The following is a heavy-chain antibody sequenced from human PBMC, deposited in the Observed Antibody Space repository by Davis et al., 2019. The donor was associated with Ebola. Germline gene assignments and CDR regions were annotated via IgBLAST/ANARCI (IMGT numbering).Heavy chain of an antibody. Sequence: ASVKVSCKASGYTFTDYNIHWMRQAPGQELEWLGRVILKSGATNYAQKSQGRVTMTRDTSISTVYMELSSLRYDDTADYYCARGHNYAHEYWGQGTLVTVSS. D-gene: IGHD4-11*01. CDR1: GYTFTDYN. V-gene: IGHV1-2*06. J-gene: IGHJ4*02. CDR3: ARGHNYAHEY. CDR2: VILKSGAT.